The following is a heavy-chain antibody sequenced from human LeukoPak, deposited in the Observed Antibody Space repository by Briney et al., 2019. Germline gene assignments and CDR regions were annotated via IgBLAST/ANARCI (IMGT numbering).Heavy chain of an antibody. J-gene: IGHJ4*02. Sequence: PGGSLRLSCAASGLPFGYNWMHWVRQAPGKGLMWVSRISKDGRTITYADSVKGRFTISRDNAKSTLYLQMEGLRAEDTAVYYCASEAYGSSWNPFDYWGQGTLVTVSS. CDR2: ISKDGRTI. D-gene: IGHD6-13*01. CDR3: ASEAYGSSWNPFDY. CDR1: GLPFGYNW. V-gene: IGHV3-74*01.